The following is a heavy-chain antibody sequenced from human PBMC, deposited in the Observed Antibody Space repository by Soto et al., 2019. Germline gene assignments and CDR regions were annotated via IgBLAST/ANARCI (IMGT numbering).Heavy chain of an antibody. CDR3: ARVGGEEQLGLYYYYMDV. CDR1: GFTFSSYS. Sequence: PGGSLRLSCAASGFTFSSYSMNWVRQAPEKGLEWVSSISSSSSYIYYADSVKGRFTISRDNAKNSLYLQMNSLRAEDTAVYYCARVGGEEQLGLYYYYMDVWGKGTTVTVSS. V-gene: IGHV3-21*01. D-gene: IGHD6-13*01. J-gene: IGHJ6*03. CDR2: ISSSSSYI.